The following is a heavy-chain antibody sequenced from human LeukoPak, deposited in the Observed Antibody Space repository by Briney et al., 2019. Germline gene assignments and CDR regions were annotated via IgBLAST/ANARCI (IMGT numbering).Heavy chain of an antibody. CDR2: INHGGST. CDR1: GGSFSGYY. V-gene: IGHV4-34*01. Sequence: SETLSLTCAVYGGSFSGYYWSWIRQPPGKGLEWIGEINHGGSTNYNPSLKSRVTISVDTSKNQFSLKLSSVTAADTAVYYCARRDSDFDYWGQGTLVTVSS. D-gene: IGHD2-15*01. CDR3: ARRDSDFDY. J-gene: IGHJ4*02.